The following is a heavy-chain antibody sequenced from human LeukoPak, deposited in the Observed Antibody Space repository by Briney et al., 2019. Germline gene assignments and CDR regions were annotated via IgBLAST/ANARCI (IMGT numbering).Heavy chain of an antibody. CDR2: TNSGGSSS. D-gene: IGHD2-8*01. V-gene: IGHV3-23*01. J-gene: IGHJ4*02. CDR1: GFPFSDFS. CDR3: AKQSYARSLGE. Sequence: GGSLRLSCATTGFPFSDFSMSWVRQAPGKGLEWISTTNSGGSSSDYAESVKGRFTISRDNSKNTLYLQMSSLRVEDTAMYYCAKQSYARSLGEGGPGTLVTVSS.